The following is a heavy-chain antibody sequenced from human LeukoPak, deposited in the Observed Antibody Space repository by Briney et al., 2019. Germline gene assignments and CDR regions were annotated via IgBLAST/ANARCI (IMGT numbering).Heavy chain of an antibody. CDR3: AFRTVRSTIEYFQY. V-gene: IGHV1-69*13. CDR1: GGTFTSYA. CDR2: IIPMFGTA. Sequence: ASVKVSCKASGGTFTSYAVNWVRQAPGQGLEWMGGIIPMFGTANYAQNFQGRVTITADESTSTAYMELSSLRSDDTAVYYCAFRTVRSTIEYFQYWGRGTLVTVSS. J-gene: IGHJ1*01. D-gene: IGHD1-26*01.